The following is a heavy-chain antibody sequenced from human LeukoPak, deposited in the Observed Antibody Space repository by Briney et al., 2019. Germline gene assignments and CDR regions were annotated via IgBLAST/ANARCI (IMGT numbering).Heavy chain of an antibody. CDR1: GASISSYY. V-gene: IGHV4-59*01. CDR3: ARAAYSGSYHSDY. Sequence: PSETLSLICTVSGASISSYYWSWIRQPPGKGLEWIGDIYYSGSTNYNPSLKSRVAISVDTSKNQFSLKLSSVTAADTAVYYCARAAYSGSYHSDYWGQGTLVTVSS. J-gene: IGHJ4*02. D-gene: IGHD1-26*01. CDR2: IYYSGST.